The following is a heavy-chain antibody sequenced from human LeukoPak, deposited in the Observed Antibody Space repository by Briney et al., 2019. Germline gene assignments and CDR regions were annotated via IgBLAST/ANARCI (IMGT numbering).Heavy chain of an antibody. CDR1: GVSISNSNYY. V-gene: IGHV4-39*01. Sequence: SETLSLTCSVSGVSISNSNYYWGWIRQPPGKGVEWLASIYYKGDIYYSPSLNSRVTISVDTSKSQFSLKLMSVTAADTAVYYCARFIPRWGFEYWGQGTLVTVSS. D-gene: IGHD5-24*01. CDR2: IYYKGDI. CDR3: ARFIPRWGFEY. J-gene: IGHJ4*02.